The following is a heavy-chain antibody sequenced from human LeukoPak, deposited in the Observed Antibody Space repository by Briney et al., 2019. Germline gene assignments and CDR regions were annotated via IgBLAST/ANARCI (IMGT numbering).Heavy chain of an antibody. J-gene: IGHJ3*02. CDR3: AKESGYCSSTSCFADAFDI. V-gene: IGHV3-33*06. Sequence: GGSLRLSCAASGFTFSSYGMHWVRQAPGKGLEWVAVIWYDGSNKHYADSVKGRFTISRDNSKNTLYLQMNSLRAEDTAVYYCAKESGYCSSTSCFADAFDIWGQGTMVTVSS. CDR1: GFTFSSYG. D-gene: IGHD2-2*01. CDR2: IWYDGSNK.